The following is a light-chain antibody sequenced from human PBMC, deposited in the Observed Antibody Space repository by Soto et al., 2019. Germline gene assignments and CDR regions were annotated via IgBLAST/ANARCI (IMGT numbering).Light chain of an antibody. J-gene: IGKJ1*01. CDR1: HSISTW. CDR3: QQYNSYGT. Sequence: DIQMTQSPSTLSASVGESVTITCRASHSISTWLAWYQQKPGKAPKLLIYKASSLESGVPSRFSGCGSGTEFTLTISSLQPDDFATYYCQQYNSYGTFGQGTRVEIK. V-gene: IGKV1-5*03. CDR2: KAS.